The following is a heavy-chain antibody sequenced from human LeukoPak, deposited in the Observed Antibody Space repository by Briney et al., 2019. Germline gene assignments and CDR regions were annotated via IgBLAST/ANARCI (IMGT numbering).Heavy chain of an antibody. J-gene: IGHJ3*02. Sequence: ASVKVSCKASGYTFTSYDISWVRQAPGQGLEWMGWISVYNGNTNYAQKLQGRVTMTTDTSTGTAYMELRSLRYDDTAVYYCARDSYYYGSGTYYLDAFDIWGQGTMVTVSS. V-gene: IGHV1-18*01. CDR1: GYTFTSYD. CDR3: ARDSYYYGSGTYYLDAFDI. CDR2: ISVYNGNT. D-gene: IGHD3-10*01.